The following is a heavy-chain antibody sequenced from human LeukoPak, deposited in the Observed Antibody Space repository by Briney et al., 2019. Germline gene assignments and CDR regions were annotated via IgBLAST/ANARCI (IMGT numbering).Heavy chain of an antibody. CDR2: INPNSGGT. D-gene: IGHD6-19*01. CDR1: GYSFTGYY. Sequence: ASVKVSCKASGYSFTGYYLHWVRQAPGQGLEWMGWINPNSGGTNYAQKLQGRVTMTTDTSTSTAYMELRSLRSDDTAVYYCARVAVGNRKFDYWGQGTLVTVSS. V-gene: IGHV1-2*02. J-gene: IGHJ4*02. CDR3: ARVAVGNRKFDY.